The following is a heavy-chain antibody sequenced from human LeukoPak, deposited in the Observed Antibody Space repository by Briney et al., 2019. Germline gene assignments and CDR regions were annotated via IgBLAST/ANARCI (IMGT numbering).Heavy chain of an antibody. CDR3: ARVWVYGDRGVTTLFDY. J-gene: IGHJ4*02. Sequence: GGSLRLSCAASGFTVSNNYMSWVRQAPGKGLEWVSVIYDDGSTYYADSVKGRFTISRDNSKNTLYLQMNSLRAEDTAVYYCARVWVYGDRGVTTLFDYWGQGTLVTVSS. D-gene: IGHD4-17*01. CDR2: IYDDGST. CDR1: GFTVSNNY. V-gene: IGHV3-53*05.